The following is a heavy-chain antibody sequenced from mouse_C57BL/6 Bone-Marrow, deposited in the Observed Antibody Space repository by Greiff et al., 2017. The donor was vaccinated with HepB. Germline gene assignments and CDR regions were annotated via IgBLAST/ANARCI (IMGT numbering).Heavy chain of an antibody. V-gene: IGHV7-3*01. Sequence: EVKLMESGGGLVQPGGSLSLSCAASGFTFTDYYMSWVRQPPGKALEWLGFIRNKANGYTTEYSASVKGRFTISRDNSQSILYLQMKALRAEDSATYDCARYITSYDYDAMDYWGQGTSVTVSS. CDR2: IRNKANGYTT. CDR1: GFTFTDYY. D-gene: IGHD6-5*01. J-gene: IGHJ4*01. CDR3: ARYITSYDYDAMDY.